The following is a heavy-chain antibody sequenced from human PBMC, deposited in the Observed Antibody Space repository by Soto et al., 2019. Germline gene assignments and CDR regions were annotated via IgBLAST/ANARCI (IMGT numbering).Heavy chain of an antibody. J-gene: IGHJ5*02. D-gene: IGHD3-3*01. CDR3: ARDRYDFWSGSPNTLNWFDP. Sequence: QVQLVQSGAEVKKPGASVKVSCKASGYTFTSYAMHWVRQAPGQRLEWMGWINAGNGNTKYSQKFQGRVTITRDTSASTAYMELSSLRSEDTAVYYCARDRYDFWSGSPNTLNWFDPWGQGTLVTVSS. V-gene: IGHV1-3*01. CDR1: GYTFTSYA. CDR2: INAGNGNT.